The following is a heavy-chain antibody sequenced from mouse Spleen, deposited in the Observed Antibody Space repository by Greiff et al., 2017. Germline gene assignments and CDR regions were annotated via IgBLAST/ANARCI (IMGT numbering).Heavy chain of an antibody. J-gene: IGHJ4*01. CDR1: GFTFSDYY. CDR2: INYDGSST. CDR3: ARDSSGYDYAMGY. Sequence: EVKLMESEGGLVQPGSSMKLSCTASGFTFSDYYMAWVRQVPEKGLEWVANINYDGSSTYYLDSLKSRFIISRDNAKNILYLQMSSLKSEDTATYYCARDSSGYDYAMGYWGQGTSVTVSS. V-gene: IGHV5-16*01. D-gene: IGHD3-1*01.